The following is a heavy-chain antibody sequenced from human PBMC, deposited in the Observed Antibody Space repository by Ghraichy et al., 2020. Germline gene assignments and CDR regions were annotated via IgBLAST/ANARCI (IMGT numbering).Heavy chain of an antibody. CDR2: IYHSGST. J-gene: IGHJ5*02. CDR3: ARGTYVVVVAANFWFDP. D-gene: IGHD2-15*01. Sequence: SQTLSLTCAVSGGSISSGGYSWSWIRQPPGKGLEWIGYIYHSGSTYYNPSLKSRVTISVDRSKNQFSLKLSSVTAADTAVYYCARGTYVVVVAANFWFDPWGQGTLVTVSS. CDR1: GGSISSGGYS. V-gene: IGHV4-30-2*01.